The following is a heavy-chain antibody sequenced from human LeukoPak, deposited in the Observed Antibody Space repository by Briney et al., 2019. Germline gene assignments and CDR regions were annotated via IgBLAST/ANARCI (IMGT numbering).Heavy chain of an antibody. CDR1: GYSISSGYY. Sequence: PSETLSLTCTVSGYSISSGYYWGWIRQPPGKGLEWIGSIYHSGSTYYNPSLKSRVTISVDTSKNQFSLKLSSVTAADTAVYYCARAVTMVRGVIEYNWFDPWGQGTLVTVSS. D-gene: IGHD3-10*01. J-gene: IGHJ5*02. CDR3: ARAVTMVRGVIEYNWFDP. V-gene: IGHV4-38-2*02. CDR2: IYHSGST.